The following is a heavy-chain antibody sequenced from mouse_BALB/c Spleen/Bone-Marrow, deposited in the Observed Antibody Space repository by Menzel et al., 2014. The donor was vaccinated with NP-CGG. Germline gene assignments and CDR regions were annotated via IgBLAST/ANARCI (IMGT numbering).Heavy chain of an antibody. CDR3: ARSRFPDYGSSPFDY. CDR2: ISSGSSTI. J-gene: IGHJ2*01. D-gene: IGHD1-1*01. CDR1: GLTFSSFG. V-gene: IGHV5-17*02. Sequence: EVKLVESGGGLVQPGGSRKLSCAASGLTFSSFGMHWVRQAPEKGLEWVAYISSGSSTIYYADTVKGRFTISRDNPKNILFLQMTSLRSEDTAMYYCARSRFPDYGSSPFDYWGQGTTLTVSS.